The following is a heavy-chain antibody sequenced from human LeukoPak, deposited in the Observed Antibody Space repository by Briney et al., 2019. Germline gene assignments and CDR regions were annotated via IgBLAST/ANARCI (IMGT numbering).Heavy chain of an antibody. V-gene: IGHV4-39*01. J-gene: IGHJ6*03. CDR3: PTGAYSSSSNYYYMDV. Sequence: SETLSLTCTVSGGSISSSSYYWGWIRQPPGKGLEWIGSMYYSGSTYDNPSLKSRVSISVDTSKNQLSLKLSSVTAADTAVYYCPTGAYSSSSNYYYMDVWGKGTTVTVSS. CDR2: MYYSGST. CDR1: GGSISSSSYY. D-gene: IGHD6-6*01.